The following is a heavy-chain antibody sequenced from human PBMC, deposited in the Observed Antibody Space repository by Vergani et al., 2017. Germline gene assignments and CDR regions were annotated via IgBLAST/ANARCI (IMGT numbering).Heavy chain of an antibody. V-gene: IGHV1-3*01. CDR1: GYTFTSYA. J-gene: IGHJ4*02. Sequence: VQLVQSGAEVKKPGASVKVSCKASGYTFTSYAMHWVRQAPGQRLEWMGWINAGNGNTKYSQKFQGRVTTTRDTSASTAYMELSSLRSEDTAVYYCARVSFVVVPAAMDYWGQGTLVTVSS. CDR3: ARVSFVVVPAAMDY. D-gene: IGHD2-2*01. CDR2: INAGNGNT.